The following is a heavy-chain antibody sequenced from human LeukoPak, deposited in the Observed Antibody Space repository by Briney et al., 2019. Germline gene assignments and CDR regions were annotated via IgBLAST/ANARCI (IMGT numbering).Heavy chain of an antibody. CDR2: IYPGDSDT. J-gene: IGHJ6*02. V-gene: IGHV5-51*01. CDR1: GYSFTSYW. Sequence: GESLKISCKGSGYSFTSYWIGWVRQMPGKGLEWMGIIYPGDSDTRYSPSFQGQVTISGDKSNSTAYLQWSSLKASDTAMYYCARGGDSYAPYYYGMDVWGQGTTVTVSS. CDR3: ARGGDSYAPYYYGMDV. D-gene: IGHD5-18*01.